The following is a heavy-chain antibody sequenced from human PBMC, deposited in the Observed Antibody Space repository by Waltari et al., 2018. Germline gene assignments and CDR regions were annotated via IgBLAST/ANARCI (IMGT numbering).Heavy chain of an antibody. J-gene: IGHJ3*02. CDR3: AGDGTGQRENVFDI. Sequence: QVQLVQSGAEVKKPESSVKVSCKASGVTFSSYAISWVRQAPGQGLEWMGGMIPIVGTANYAQKFQGRVTITSDESTRTAYMELSSMRSEATAVYYCAGDGTGQRENVFDICGQGTMVTVSS. V-gene: IGHV1-69*01. CDR2: MIPIVGTA. D-gene: IGHD1-26*01. CDR1: GVTFSSYA.